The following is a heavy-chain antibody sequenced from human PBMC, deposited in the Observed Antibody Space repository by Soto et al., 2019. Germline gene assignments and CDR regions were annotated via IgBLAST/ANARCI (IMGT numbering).Heavy chain of an antibody. V-gene: IGHV4-59*08. Sequence: QVQLQESGPGLVKPSETLSLTFTVSGGSISSYYWSWIRHPPGKGLEWIGYIYYSGSTNYNPSLKSRVIISVDSSTNQFSLKLSSVTAADTAVYYCARRWGDVFAIWGQGTMVTVS. CDR3: ARRWGDVFAI. J-gene: IGHJ3*02. D-gene: IGHD7-27*01. CDR1: GGSISSYY. CDR2: IYYSGST.